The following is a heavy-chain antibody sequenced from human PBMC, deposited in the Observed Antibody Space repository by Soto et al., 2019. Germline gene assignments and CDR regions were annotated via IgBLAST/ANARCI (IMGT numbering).Heavy chain of an antibody. Sequence: ASVKASCKASGYTFTSYGISWVRQAPGQGLEWMGWISAYNGNTNYAQKLQGRVTMTTDTSTSTAYMELRSLRYDDTAVYYCARDTYYDFWSGNNWFDPWGQGTLVTVSS. V-gene: IGHV1-18*01. CDR2: ISAYNGNT. J-gene: IGHJ5*02. CDR1: GYTFTSYG. CDR3: ARDTYYDFWSGNNWFDP. D-gene: IGHD3-3*01.